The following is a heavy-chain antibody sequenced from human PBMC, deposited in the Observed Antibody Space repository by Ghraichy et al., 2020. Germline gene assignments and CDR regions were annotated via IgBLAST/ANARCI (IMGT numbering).Heavy chain of an antibody. J-gene: IGHJ4*02. CDR3: ARVGWEYYYDSSGYYPGRAKVYYFDY. Sequence: ETLSLTCAASGFTFSSYSMNWVRQAPGKGLEWVSYISSSSSTIYYADSVKGRFTISRDNAKNSLYLQMNSLRDEDTAVYYCARVGWEYYYDSSGYYPGRAKVYYFDYWGQGTLVTVSS. CDR2: ISSSSSTI. D-gene: IGHD3-22*01. CDR1: GFTFSSYS. V-gene: IGHV3-48*02.